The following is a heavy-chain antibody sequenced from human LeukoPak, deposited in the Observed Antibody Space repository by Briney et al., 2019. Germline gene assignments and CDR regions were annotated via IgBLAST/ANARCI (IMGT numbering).Heavy chain of an antibody. CDR3: AAAGNSGHDAFDI. V-gene: IGHV4-4*07. CDR2: IYTSGST. J-gene: IGHJ3*02. Sequence: KPSETLSLTCTVSGGSISSYYWSWIRQPAGKGLEWIGRIYTSGSTNYNPSLKSRVTMSVDASKNQFSLKLSSVTAADTAVYYCAAAGNSGHDAFDIWGQGTMVTVSS. CDR1: GGSISSYY. D-gene: IGHD6-13*01.